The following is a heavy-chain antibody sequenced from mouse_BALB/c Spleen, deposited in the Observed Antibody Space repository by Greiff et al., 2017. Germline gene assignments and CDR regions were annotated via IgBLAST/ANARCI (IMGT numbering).Heavy chain of an antibody. CDR2: IWGDGST. V-gene: IGHV2-6-7*01. CDR1: GFSLTGYG. CDR3: ARDRGRGNYDYAMDY. Sequence: QVQLQQSGPGLVAPSQSLSITCTVSGFSLTGYGVNWVRQPPGKGLEWLGMIWGDGSTDYNSALKSRLSISKDNSKSQVFLKMNSLQTDDTARYYCARDRGRGNYDYAMDYWGQGTSVTVSS. D-gene: IGHD2-1*01. J-gene: IGHJ4*01.